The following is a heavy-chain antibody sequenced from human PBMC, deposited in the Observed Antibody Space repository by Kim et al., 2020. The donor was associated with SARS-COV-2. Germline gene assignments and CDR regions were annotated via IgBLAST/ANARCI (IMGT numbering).Heavy chain of an antibody. D-gene: IGHD3-22*01. CDR3: AKDPGLYYYDSSGYYQTGGY. CDR1: GFTFSSYA. Sequence: GGSLRLSCAASGFTFSSYAMSWVRQAPGKGLEWVSAISGSGGSTYYADSVKGRFTISRDNSKNTLYLQMNSLRAEDTAVYYCAKDPGLYYYDSSGYYQTGGYWGQGTLVTVSS. CDR2: ISGSGGST. V-gene: IGHV3-23*01. J-gene: IGHJ4*02.